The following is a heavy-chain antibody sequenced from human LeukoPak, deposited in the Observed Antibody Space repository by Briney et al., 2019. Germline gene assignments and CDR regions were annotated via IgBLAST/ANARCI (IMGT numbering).Heavy chain of an antibody. CDR3: ARDPPGLVTLDY. D-gene: IGHD3/OR15-3a*01. CDR2: IKQAGSEK. CDR1: GYTFSRYW. J-gene: IGHJ4*02. Sequence: PGGSLRLSCAASGYTFSRYWLSWVRQAPGKGLVWVANIKQAGSEKYYVDSVKGRFTISRDNAKNSLYLQMNSLRAEDTAVYYCARDPPGLVTLDYWGQGTLVTVSS. V-gene: IGHV3-7*03.